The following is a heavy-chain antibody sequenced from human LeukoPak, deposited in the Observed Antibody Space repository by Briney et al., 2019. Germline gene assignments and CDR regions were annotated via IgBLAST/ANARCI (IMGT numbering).Heavy chain of an antibody. J-gene: IGHJ4*02. CDR1: GGSISSGSYY. CDR2: IYTSGST. Sequence: SETLSLTCTVSGGSISSGSYYWSWIRQPAGKGLEWIGRIYTSGSTNYNPSLKSRVTISVDTSKNQFSLKLSSVTAADTAVYYCARDWGFGFREFRFDYWGQGTLVTVSS. V-gene: IGHV4-61*02. CDR3: ARDWGFGFREFRFDY. D-gene: IGHD3-10*01.